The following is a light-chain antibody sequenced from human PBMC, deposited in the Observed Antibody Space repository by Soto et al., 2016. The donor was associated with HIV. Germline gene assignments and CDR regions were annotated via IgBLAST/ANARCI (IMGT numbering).Light chain of an antibody. CDR1: QSITNY. CDR3: QQYYSTPIT. V-gene: IGKV1-39*01. Sequence: DIQMTQSPSSLSASLGDRVTITCRASQSITNYLNWYQQQPGKAPKLLIFAASNLKSGVPSRFSGSGSGTDFTLTISTLQPEDFATYYCQQYYSTPITFGQGTRLEIK. J-gene: IGKJ5*01. CDR2: AAS.